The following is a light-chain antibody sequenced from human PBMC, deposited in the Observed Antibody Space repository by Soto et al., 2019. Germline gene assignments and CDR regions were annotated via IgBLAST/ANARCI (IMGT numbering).Light chain of an antibody. CDR3: QTWGSYVI. V-gene: IGLV4-69*01. J-gene: IGLJ2*01. Sequence: QSVLTQSPSASASVGAWVKLTCTLSSGHSSYAIAWHQQQPEKGPRYLMKLNSDGSHSKGDGIPDRVSGSSSGAERYLTISRPQYEDEYDYYCQTWGSYVIFGGGTKLTV. CDR1: SGHSSYA. CDR2: LNSDGSH.